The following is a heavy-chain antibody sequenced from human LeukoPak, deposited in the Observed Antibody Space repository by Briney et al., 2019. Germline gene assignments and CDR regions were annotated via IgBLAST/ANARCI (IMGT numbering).Heavy chain of an antibody. CDR2: IWYDRSNK. V-gene: IGHV3-33*01. CDR3: ARDRVLDFWSGYYDYYYGMDV. CDR1: GFTFSSYG. Sequence: GRSLRLSCAASGFTFSSYGMHWVRQAPGKGLEWVAVIWYDRSNKYYADSVKGRFTISRDNSKNTLYLQMNSLRAEDTAVYYCARDRVLDFWSGYYDYYYGMDVWGQGTTVTVSS. J-gene: IGHJ6*02. D-gene: IGHD3-3*01.